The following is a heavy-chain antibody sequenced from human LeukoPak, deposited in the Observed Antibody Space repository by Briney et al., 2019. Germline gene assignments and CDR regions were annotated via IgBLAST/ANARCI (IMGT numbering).Heavy chain of an antibody. V-gene: IGHV4-34*01. CDR1: GGSFSGYY. J-gene: IGHJ3*02. CDR2: INHSGST. CDR3: ARGWEVSAAFDI. D-gene: IGHD1-26*01. Sequence: SETLSLTCAVNGGSFSGYYWTWIRQPPGKGLEWIGEINHSGSTNCNPSLKSRVTISVATSKNQFSLKLSSVTAADTAVYYCARGWEVSAAFDIWGQGTMVTVSS.